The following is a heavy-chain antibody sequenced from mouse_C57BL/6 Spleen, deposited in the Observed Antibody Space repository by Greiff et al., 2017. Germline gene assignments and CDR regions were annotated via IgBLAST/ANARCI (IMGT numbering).Heavy chain of an antibody. J-gene: IGHJ2*01. Sequence: EVMLVESGPELVKPGASVKIPCKASGYTFTDYNMDWVKQSHGKSLEWIGDINPNNGGTIYNQKFKGKATLTVDKSSSTAYMELRSLTSEDTAVYYCARRFDFYGSTHFNYWGQGTTLTVSS. V-gene: IGHV1-18*01. CDR3: ARRFDFYGSTHFNY. CDR2: INPNNGGT. CDR1: GYTFTDYN. D-gene: IGHD1-1*01.